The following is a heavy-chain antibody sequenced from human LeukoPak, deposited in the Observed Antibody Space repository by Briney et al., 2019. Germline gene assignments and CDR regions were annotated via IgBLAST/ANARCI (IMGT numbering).Heavy chain of an antibody. CDR1: GYTFTGYY. V-gene: IGHV1-2*02. D-gene: IGHD1-26*01. CDR2: INPNSGGT. J-gene: IGHJ5*02. CDR3: ARPLIATEFDP. Sequence: ASVKVSCKASGYTFTGYYMHWVRQAPGQGLEWMGWINPNSGGTNYAQKFQGRVTMTRDTANSTAYMELSRLRSDDTAVYYCARPLIATEFDPWGQGTLVTVSS.